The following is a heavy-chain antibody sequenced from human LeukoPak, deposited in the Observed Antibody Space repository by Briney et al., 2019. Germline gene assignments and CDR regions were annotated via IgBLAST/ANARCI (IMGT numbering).Heavy chain of an antibody. CDR3: ATSSGWYPKYFDY. Sequence: GGSLRLSCAASGFTFSTYPMSWVRQAPGKGLEWVSAISGSGGDTYYADSVKGRFTISRDNSKNTLYLQMNSLSAEDTALYYCATSSGWYPKYFDYWGQGTLVTVSS. V-gene: IGHV3-23*01. CDR2: ISGSGGDT. CDR1: GFTFSTYP. D-gene: IGHD6-19*01. J-gene: IGHJ4*02.